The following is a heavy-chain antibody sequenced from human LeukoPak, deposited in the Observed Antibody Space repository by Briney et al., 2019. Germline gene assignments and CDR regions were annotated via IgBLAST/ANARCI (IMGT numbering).Heavy chain of an antibody. CDR2: INHSGST. CDR3: ARIRGYSGYDHYFDY. J-gene: IGHJ4*02. V-gene: IGHV4-34*01. D-gene: IGHD5-12*01. CDR1: GGSFSGYY. Sequence: PSETLSLTCAVYGGSFSGYYWSWIRQPPGKGLEWIGEINHSGSTNYNPSLKSRVTISVDTSKNKFSLKLSSVTAADTAVYYCARIRGYSGYDHYFDYWGQGTLVTVSS.